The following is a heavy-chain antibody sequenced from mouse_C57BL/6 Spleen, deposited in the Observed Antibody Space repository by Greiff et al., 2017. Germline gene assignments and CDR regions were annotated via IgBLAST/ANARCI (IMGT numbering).Heavy chain of an antibody. V-gene: IGHV5-17*01. D-gene: IGHD2-5*01. J-gene: IGHJ3*01. CDR3: ARPDYSNYPAWFAY. CDR2: ISSGSSTI. CDR1: GFTFSDYG. Sequence: EVKLMESGGGLVKPGGSLKLSCAASGFTFSDYGMHWVRQAPEKGLEWVAYISSGSSTIYYADTVKGRFTISRDNAKNTLFLQMTSLRSEDTAMYYCARPDYSNYPAWFAYWGQGTLVTVSA.